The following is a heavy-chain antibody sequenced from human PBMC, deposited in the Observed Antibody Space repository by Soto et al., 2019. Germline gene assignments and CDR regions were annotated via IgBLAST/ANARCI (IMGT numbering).Heavy chain of an antibody. CDR2: INAGNGNT. V-gene: IGHV1-3*01. Sequence: QVQLVQSGAEVKKPGASVKVSCKASGYTFTTYSVHGVRQAPGQRLAWMGWINAGNGNTKYSQKFQDRGTITRDTSASTAYMELSSLRSEDTTVYYCARGQGTYADYWGQGTLVSVSS. CDR3: ARGQGTYADY. J-gene: IGHJ4*02. D-gene: IGHD3-10*01. CDR1: GYTFTTYS.